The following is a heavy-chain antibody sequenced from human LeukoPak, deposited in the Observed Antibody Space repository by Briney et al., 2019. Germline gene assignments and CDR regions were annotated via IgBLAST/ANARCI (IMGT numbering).Heavy chain of an antibody. D-gene: IGHD3-16*02. CDR1: GGSFSGYY. CDR2: INHSGST. CDR3: ARTITFGGVIRNYFDY. V-gene: IGHV4-34*01. J-gene: IGHJ4*02. Sequence: SETLSLTCAVHGGSFSGYYWSWIRQPPGKGLEWIGEINHSGSTNYNPSLKSRVTISVDTAKNQFSLKLSSVTAADTAVYYCARTITFGGVIRNYFDYWGQGTLVTVSS.